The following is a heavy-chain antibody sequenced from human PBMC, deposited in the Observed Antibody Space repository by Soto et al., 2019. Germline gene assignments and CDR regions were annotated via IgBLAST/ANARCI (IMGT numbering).Heavy chain of an antibody. D-gene: IGHD6-6*01. CDR2: ISYDGSNK. CDR3: ARAEGIAARPLDY. CDR1: GFTFNSYA. V-gene: IGHV3-30-3*01. J-gene: IGHJ4*02. Sequence: GGSLRLSCAASGFTFNSYAMHWVRQAPGKGLEWVAVISYDGSNKYYADSVKGRFTISSDNSKSTLYLQMNSLRADDTAVYYCARAEGIAARPLDYWGQGTLVTVSS.